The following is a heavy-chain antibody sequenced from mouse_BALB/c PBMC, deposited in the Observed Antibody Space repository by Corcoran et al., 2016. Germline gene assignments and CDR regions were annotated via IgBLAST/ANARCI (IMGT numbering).Heavy chain of an antibody. D-gene: IGHD2-1*01. CDR1: GFNIKDTY. V-gene: IGHV14-3*02. CDR3: GRSREGNYVVY. Sequence: EVQLQQSGAELVKPGASVKLSCTASGFNIKDTYMHWVKQRPEQGLEWIGRVDPASGNTKYDPNFQGKATMKADTSSNTVYLQLSSLTSEATAVYYCGRSREGNYVVYWGQGTTLTVSS. J-gene: IGHJ2*01. CDR2: VDPASGNT.